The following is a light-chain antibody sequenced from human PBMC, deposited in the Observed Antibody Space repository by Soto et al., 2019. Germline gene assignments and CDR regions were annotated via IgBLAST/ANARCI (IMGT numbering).Light chain of an antibody. CDR2: DAS. CDR1: QSVSSY. CDR3: QQRSNWPPSIT. Sequence: EIVLTQSPATLSLSPGERATLSCRASQSVSSYLAWYQQKPGQAPRLLIYDASNRATGIPARFSGSGSGTDFTLTFSSLVPVDFAVYYCQQRSNWPPSITFGQGTRLEIK. J-gene: IGKJ5*01. V-gene: IGKV3-11*01.